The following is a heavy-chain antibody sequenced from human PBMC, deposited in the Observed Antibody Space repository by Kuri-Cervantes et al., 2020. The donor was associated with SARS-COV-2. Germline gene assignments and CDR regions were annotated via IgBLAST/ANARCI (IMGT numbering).Heavy chain of an antibody. D-gene: IGHD2-21*02. CDR3: ARDDYYFEH. J-gene: IGHJ4*02. CDR1: GFTFSSYA. CDR2: ISYDGSNK. Sequence: GGSLRLSCAASGFTFSSYAMHWVRQAPGKGLEWVAVISYDGSNKYYADSVKGRFTISRDNSKNTLYLQMNSLRAEDTAVYYCARDDYYFEHWGQGTLVTVSS. V-gene: IGHV3-30*01.